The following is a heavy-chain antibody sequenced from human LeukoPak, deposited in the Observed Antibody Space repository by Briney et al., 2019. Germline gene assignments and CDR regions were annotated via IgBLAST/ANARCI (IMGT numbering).Heavy chain of an antibody. V-gene: IGHV3-30*18. CDR2: ISYDGSNQ. J-gene: IGHJ3*02. CDR3: AKDKGGGYGNDGFDI. D-gene: IGHD3-16*01. CDR1: GFTFSSYG. Sequence: GRSLRLSCAASGFTFSSYGMHWVRQAPGKGLEWVAVISYDGSNQYYADSVKGRFTISRDNSKNTLYLQMNSLRAEDTAVYYCAKDKGGGYGNDGFDIWGRGTMVTVSS.